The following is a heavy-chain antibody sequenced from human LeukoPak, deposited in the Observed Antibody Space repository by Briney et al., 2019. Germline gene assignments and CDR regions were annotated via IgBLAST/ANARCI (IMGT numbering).Heavy chain of an antibody. J-gene: IGHJ5*02. Sequence: PGGSLRLSCAASGFTVSSNHMTWVRQRPGKGLEWVSVIYSGGSTYYADSVKGRFTISRDNSKNTLYFQMNSLGAEDTAVYYCARESIVGATRWFDPWGQGTLVTVSS. CDR2: IYSGGST. V-gene: IGHV3-53*01. CDR3: ARESIVGATRWFDP. D-gene: IGHD1-26*01. CDR1: GFTVSSNH.